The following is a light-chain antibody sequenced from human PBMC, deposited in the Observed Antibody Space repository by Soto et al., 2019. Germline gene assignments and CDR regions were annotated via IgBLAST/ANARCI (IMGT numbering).Light chain of an antibody. CDR1: SSDVGGFSY. CDR3: CSYSGRYTSV. CDR2: DVS. Sequence: QSELTQPRSVSGSPGQSVTISCTGTSSDVGGFSYVSWYQQYPGKAPKLILYDVSQRPSGVPDRFSGSKSGNTASLTISGLLAEDEAVFYCCSYSGRYTSVFGTGTKVTV. V-gene: IGLV2-11*01. J-gene: IGLJ1*01.